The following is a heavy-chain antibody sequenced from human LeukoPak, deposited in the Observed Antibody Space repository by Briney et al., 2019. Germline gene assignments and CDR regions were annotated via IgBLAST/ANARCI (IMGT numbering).Heavy chain of an antibody. CDR2: ISSSGSTI. Sequence: GGSLRLSCAASGFTFSSNGMNWIRQAPGKGLEWVSYISSSGSTIYYADSVKGRFTISRDNAKNSLYLQMNSLRAEDTAVYYCARGASLRFLEWFIWFDPWGQGTLVTVSS. D-gene: IGHD3-3*01. CDR3: ARGASLRFLEWFIWFDP. V-gene: IGHV3-48*04. J-gene: IGHJ5*02. CDR1: GFTFSSNG.